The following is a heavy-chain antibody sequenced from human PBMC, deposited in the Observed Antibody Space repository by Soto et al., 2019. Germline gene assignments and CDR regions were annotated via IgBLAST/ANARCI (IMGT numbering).Heavy chain of an antibody. J-gene: IGHJ4*02. CDR2: IIPIFGTA. CDR1: GGTFSSYA. V-gene: IGHV1-69*13. D-gene: IGHD2-8*01. CDR3: ARAIVYCTNGVCYPTAFDY. Sequence: SVKVSCKASGGTFSSYAISWVRQAPGQGLEWMGGIIPIFGTANYAQKFQGRVTITADESTSTAYMELSSLRSEDTAVYYCARAIVYCTNGVCYPTAFDYWGQGTLVTVS.